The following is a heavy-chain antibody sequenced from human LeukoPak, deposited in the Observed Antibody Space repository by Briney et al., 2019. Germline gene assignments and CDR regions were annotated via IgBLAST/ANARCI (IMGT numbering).Heavy chain of an antibody. V-gene: IGHV4-39*01. J-gene: IGHJ6*03. CDR1: GGSIGTTNYY. D-gene: IGHD3-9*01. Sequence: SETLSLTCTVSGGSIGTTNYYWGWLRQPPGKGLEWIGSIYYSETTYDNPSLESRVTISIETSKNQFSLKLSSVTAADTAVYYCARQRADYFYYYVDVWGKGSTVTVS. CDR3: ARQRADYFYYYVDV. CDR2: IYYSETT.